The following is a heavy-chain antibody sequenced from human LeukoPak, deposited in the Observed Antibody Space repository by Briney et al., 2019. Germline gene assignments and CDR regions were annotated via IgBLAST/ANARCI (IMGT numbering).Heavy chain of an antibody. Sequence: GESLKISCKGSGYSFTSYWIGWVRQMPGKGLEWMGIIYPGDSDTRYSPSFQGQVTISADKSISTAYLQWSSLRASDTAMYYCARRPFSTVIQNYFDYWGQGTLVTVSS. J-gene: IGHJ4*02. V-gene: IGHV5-51*01. D-gene: IGHD4-17*01. CDR1: GYSFTSYW. CDR2: IYPGDSDT. CDR3: ARRPFSTVIQNYFDY.